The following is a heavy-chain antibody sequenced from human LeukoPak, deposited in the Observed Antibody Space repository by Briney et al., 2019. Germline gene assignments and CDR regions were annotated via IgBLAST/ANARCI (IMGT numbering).Heavy chain of an antibody. CDR1: GFTFDDYA. J-gene: IGHJ5*02. CDR2: ISWNSGSI. CDR3: AKSGYSSSWSHSQDLGNWFDP. Sequence: GGSLRLSCAASGFTFDDYAMHWVRQAPGKGLEWVSGISWNSGSIGYADSVKGRFTISRDNAKNSPYLQMNSLRAEDTALYYCAKSGYSSSWSHSQDLGNWFDPWGQGTLVTVSS. V-gene: IGHV3-9*01. D-gene: IGHD6-13*01.